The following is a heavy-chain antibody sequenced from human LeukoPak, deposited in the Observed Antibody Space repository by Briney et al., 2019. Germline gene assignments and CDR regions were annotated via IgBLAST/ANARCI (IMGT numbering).Heavy chain of an antibody. CDR3: ARDHPYYYDSSGYYYTPGPYGMDV. D-gene: IGHD3-22*01. Sequence: SETLSLTCTVSGGSISSYYWSWIRQPPGKGLEWIGYIYYSGSTNYNPSLKSRVTISVDTSKNQFSLKLSSVTAADTAVYYCARDHPYYYDSSGYYYTPGPYGMDVWGQGTTVTVSS. V-gene: IGHV4-59*01. J-gene: IGHJ6*02. CDR2: IYYSGST. CDR1: GGSISSYY.